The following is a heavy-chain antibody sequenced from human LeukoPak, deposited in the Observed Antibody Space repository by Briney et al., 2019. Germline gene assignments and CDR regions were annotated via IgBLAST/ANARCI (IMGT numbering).Heavy chain of an antibody. CDR3: ARELSSSGWYDY. J-gene: IGHJ4*02. CDR2: IYYSGST. CDR1: GGSVNSGGYY. V-gene: IGHV4-61*08. D-gene: IGHD6-19*01. Sequence: PSETLSLTCTVSGGSVNSGGYYWSWIRQPPGKGLEWIGYIYYSGSTNYNPSLKSRVTISVDTSKNQFSLKLSSVTAADTAVYYCARELSSSGWYDYWGQGTLVTVSS.